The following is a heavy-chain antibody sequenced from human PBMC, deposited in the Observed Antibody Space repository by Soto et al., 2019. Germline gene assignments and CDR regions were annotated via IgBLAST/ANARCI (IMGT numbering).Heavy chain of an antibody. J-gene: IGHJ4*02. CDR2: INPNSGGT. D-gene: IGHD6-6*01. CDR3: GGGKYSRPPPPY. V-gene: IGHV1-2*02. CDR1: GYTFTGYY. Sequence: QVQLVQSGAEVKKPGASVKVSCKASGYTFTGYYMHWVRQAPGQGLEWMGWINPNSGGTNYAQKFQGRVTMTREPSISTANRGRSRLRSDHTAVYYCGGGKYSRPPPPYWGQGTLVPVSS.